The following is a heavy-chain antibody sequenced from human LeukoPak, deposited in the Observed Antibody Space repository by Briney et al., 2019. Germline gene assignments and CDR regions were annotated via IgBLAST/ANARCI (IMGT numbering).Heavy chain of an antibody. CDR1: GFTFSSYW. CDR3: AKPLAVAPYYFDY. Sequence: GGSLRLSCAASGFTFSSYWMSWVRQAPGKGLEWVANIKQDGSGKYYVDSVKGRFTISRDNAKNSLYLQMNSLRAEDTAVYYCAKPLAVAPYYFDYWGQGTLVTVSS. D-gene: IGHD6-19*01. J-gene: IGHJ4*02. CDR2: IKQDGSGK. V-gene: IGHV3-7*01.